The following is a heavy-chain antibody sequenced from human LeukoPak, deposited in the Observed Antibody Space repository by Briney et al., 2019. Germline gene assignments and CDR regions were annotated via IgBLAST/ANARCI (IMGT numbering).Heavy chain of an antibody. V-gene: IGHV3-23*01. CDR3: AKLGSSSTWRYLDY. D-gene: IGHD6-13*01. J-gene: IGHJ4*02. CDR2: ISGSGGNT. Sequence: GGSLRLSCAASGYTFSNYGMTWVRQAPGKGLEWVSTISGSGGNTYSADSVQGRFSISRDTFKNTVYLLMNSLRAEDTAVYYCAKLGSSSTWRYLDYWGQGTLVTVSS. CDR1: GYTFSNYG.